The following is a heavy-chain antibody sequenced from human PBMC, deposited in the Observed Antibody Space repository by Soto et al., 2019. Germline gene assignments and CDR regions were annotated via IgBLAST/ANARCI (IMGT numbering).Heavy chain of an antibody. J-gene: IGHJ4*02. Sequence: WGSLRLSCSASGFTFISYDIHLFRQCPVKCLEWVSAIGTAGDTNYAGSVKGRFTISRENAKNSLYLQMNSLRAGDTAIYFCARAIGPTLFDYWGQGTLVTVSS. CDR2: IGTAGDT. D-gene: IGHD3-22*01. CDR1: GFTFISYD. CDR3: ARAIGPTLFDY. V-gene: IGHV3-13*04.